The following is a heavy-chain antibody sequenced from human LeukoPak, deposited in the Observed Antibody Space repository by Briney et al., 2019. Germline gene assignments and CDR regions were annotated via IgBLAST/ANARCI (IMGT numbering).Heavy chain of an antibody. CDR1: GFTFSSYG. CDR2: IRYDGSNK. V-gene: IGHV3-30*02. D-gene: IGHD2-15*01. CDR3: AKNAFSWQGLYFQH. Sequence: PGGSLRLSCAASGFTFSSYGMHWVRQAPGKGLEWVAFIRYDGSNKYYADSVKGRFTISRDNSKNTLYLQMNSLRAEDTAVYYCAKNAFSWQGLYFQHWGQGTLVTVSS. J-gene: IGHJ1*01.